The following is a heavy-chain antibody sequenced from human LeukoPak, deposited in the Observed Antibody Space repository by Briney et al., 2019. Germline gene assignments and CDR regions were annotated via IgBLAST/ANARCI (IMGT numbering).Heavy chain of an antibody. CDR1: GGSISSGGYY. Sequence: SETLSLTCTVSGGSISSGGYYWSWIRQPPGKGLEWIGYIYYSGSTNYNPSLKSRVTISVDTSKNQFSLKLSSVTAADTAVYYCARVRPNPGIAAAGHDAFDIWGQGTMVTVSS. CDR3: ARVRPNPGIAAAGHDAFDI. J-gene: IGHJ3*02. D-gene: IGHD6-13*01. CDR2: IYYSGST. V-gene: IGHV4-61*08.